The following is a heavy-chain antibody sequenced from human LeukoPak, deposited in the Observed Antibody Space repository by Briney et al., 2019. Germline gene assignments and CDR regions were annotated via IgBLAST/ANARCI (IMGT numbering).Heavy chain of an antibody. V-gene: IGHV3-21*01. Sequence: GGSLRLSCAASGFTFSSYSIKWVRQAPGKGLEWVSSISSSSSYIYYADSVKGRFTISRDNAKNSLYLQMNSLRAEDTAVYYCARGDRFFAVYYFDYWGQGTLVTVSS. D-gene: IGHD3-3*01. J-gene: IGHJ4*02. CDR2: ISSSSSYI. CDR1: GFTFSSYS. CDR3: ARGDRFFAVYYFDY.